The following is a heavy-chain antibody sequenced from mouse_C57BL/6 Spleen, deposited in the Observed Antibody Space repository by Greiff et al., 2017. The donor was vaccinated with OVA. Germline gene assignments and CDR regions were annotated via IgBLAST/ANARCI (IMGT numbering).Heavy chain of an antibody. Sequence: EVQLQQSGPVLVKPGASVKMSCKASGYTFTDYYMNWVKQSHGKSLEWIGVINPYNGGTSYNQKFKGKATLTVDKSSSTAYMELNSLTSEDSAVYYCARLRGPTVVDGAMDYWGQGTSVTVSS. J-gene: IGHJ4*01. CDR1: GYTFTDYY. CDR2: INPYNGGT. V-gene: IGHV1-19*01. D-gene: IGHD1-1*01. CDR3: ARLRGPTVVDGAMDY.